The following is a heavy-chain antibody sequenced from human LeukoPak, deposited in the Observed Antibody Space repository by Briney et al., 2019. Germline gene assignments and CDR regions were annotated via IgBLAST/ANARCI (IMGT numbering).Heavy chain of an antibody. V-gene: IGHV3-23*01. J-gene: IGHJ4*02. CDR3: AGRPTGYSSGYIH. CDR1: GITFSNYA. Sequence: GGSLRLSCVASGITFSNYAVSWVRQAPEKGLDWVSVISGSAHKIRYADSVKGRFTISKDNSENIVYLQMNNLRVEDTAVYYCAGRPTGYSSGYIHWGQGTLVTVSS. CDR2: ISGSAHKI. D-gene: IGHD5-18*01.